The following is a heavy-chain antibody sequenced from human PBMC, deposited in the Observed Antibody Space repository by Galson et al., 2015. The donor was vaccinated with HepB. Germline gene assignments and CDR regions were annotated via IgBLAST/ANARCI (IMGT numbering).Heavy chain of an antibody. Sequence: SETLSLTCSVSHGSINNCYWSWIRQSPGNRPEWIGYIRYTGDTTYNPSLGYRVGMSVDTSINQVSLWLTSVTAADTAIYYCARHPGRGSVGYAFDLWGQGTLVTVSA. J-gene: IGHJ4*02. CDR1: HGSINNCY. D-gene: IGHD5-12*01. CDR2: IRYTGDT. V-gene: IGHV4-59*08. CDR3: ARHPGRGSVGYAFDL.